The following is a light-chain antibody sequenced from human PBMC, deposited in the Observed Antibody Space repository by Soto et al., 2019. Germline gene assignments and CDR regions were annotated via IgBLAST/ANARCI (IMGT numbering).Light chain of an antibody. CDR3: CSYPGSSILYV. V-gene: IGLV2-23*02. CDR1: SNYNL. CDR2: EVS. Sequence: QSALPQPASVSGSPGQSITISCTGTSNYNLVSWYQQHPGKAPKLVIYEVSERPSGVSNRFSGSKSGNTASLTISGLQAEDEADYYCCSYPGSSILYVFGTGTKVTVL. J-gene: IGLJ1*01.